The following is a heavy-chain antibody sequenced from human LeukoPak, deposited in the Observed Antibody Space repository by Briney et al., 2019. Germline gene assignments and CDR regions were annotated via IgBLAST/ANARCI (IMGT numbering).Heavy chain of an antibody. CDR2: IYTSGST. V-gene: IGHV4-61*02. CDR3: ARCIAAAGHGYYYYMDV. Sequence: SETLSLTCTVSGGSISSSSYYWSWIRQPAGKGLEWIGRIYTSGSTNYNPSLKSRVTMSVDTSKNQFSLKLSSVTAADTAVYYCARCIAAAGHGYYYYMDVWGKGTTVTVSS. CDR1: GGSISSSSYY. J-gene: IGHJ6*03. D-gene: IGHD6-13*01.